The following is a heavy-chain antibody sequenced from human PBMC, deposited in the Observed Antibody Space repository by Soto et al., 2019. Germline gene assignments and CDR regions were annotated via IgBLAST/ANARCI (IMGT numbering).Heavy chain of an antibody. D-gene: IGHD6-6*01. Sequence: SETLSLTCTVSGGSISSGGYYWSWIRQHPGKGLEWIGYIYYSGSTYYNPSLKSRVTISVDTSKNQFSLKLSSVTAADTAVYYCARESSIAARRELDYWGQGTLVTVSS. CDR1: GGSISSGGYY. V-gene: IGHV4-31*03. CDR2: IYYSGST. CDR3: ARESSIAARRELDY. J-gene: IGHJ4*02.